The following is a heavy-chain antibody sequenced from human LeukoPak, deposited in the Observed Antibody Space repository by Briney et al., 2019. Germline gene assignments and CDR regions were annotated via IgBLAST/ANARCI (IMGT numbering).Heavy chain of an antibody. CDR1: GGSISSYY. Sequence: KPSETLSLTCTVSGGSISSYYWSWIRQPPGKGLEWIGYIYYSGSTNYNPSLKSRVTISVDTSKNQFSLKLSSVTAADTAVYYCARDRGYGGNFFAFDIWGQGTMVTVSS. CDR2: IYYSGST. CDR3: ARDRGYGGNFFAFDI. V-gene: IGHV4-59*01. D-gene: IGHD4-23*01. J-gene: IGHJ3*02.